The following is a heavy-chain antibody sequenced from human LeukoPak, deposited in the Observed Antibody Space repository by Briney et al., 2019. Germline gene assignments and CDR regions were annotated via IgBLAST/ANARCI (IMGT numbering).Heavy chain of an antibody. CDR3: ASSLAYCSSTSCYTAFDY. V-gene: IGHV1-8*03. Sequence: WASVKVPCKASGYTFTSYDINWVRQATGQGLEWMGWMNPNSGNTGYAQKFQGRVTITRNTSISTAYMELSSLRSEDTAVYYCASSLAYCSSTSCYTAFDYWGQGTLVTVSS. CDR1: GYTFTSYD. J-gene: IGHJ4*02. CDR2: MNPNSGNT. D-gene: IGHD2-2*02.